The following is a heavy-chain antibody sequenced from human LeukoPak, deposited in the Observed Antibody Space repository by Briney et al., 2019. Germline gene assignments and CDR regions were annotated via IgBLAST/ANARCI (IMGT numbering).Heavy chain of an antibody. J-gene: IGHJ4*02. D-gene: IGHD3-3*01. V-gene: IGHV3-33*01. CDR3: ARDRADFWSGPFFDY. CDR2: IWYDGSNK. Sequence: PGGSLRLSCAASGFTFSSYGMHWVRQAPGKGLEWVAVIWYDGSNKYYADSVKGRFTISRDNSKNTLYLQMNSLRAEDTAVYHCARDRADFWSGPFFDYWGQGTLVTVSS. CDR1: GFTFSSYG.